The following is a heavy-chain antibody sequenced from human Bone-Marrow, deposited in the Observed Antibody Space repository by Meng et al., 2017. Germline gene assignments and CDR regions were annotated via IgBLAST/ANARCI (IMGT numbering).Heavy chain of an antibody. CDR3: AREGSGWTDAFDI. CDR2: INHSGSI. J-gene: IGHJ3*02. CDR1: GGSFSGYY. V-gene: IGHV4-34*01. D-gene: IGHD6-19*01. Sequence: QVQLQQWGAGLLKPSETLSLTCAVYGGSFSGYYWSWIRQPPGKGLEWIGEINHSGSINYNPSLKSRVTISVDTSKNQFSLKLSSVTAADTAVYYCAREGSGWTDAFDIWGQGTMVTVSS.